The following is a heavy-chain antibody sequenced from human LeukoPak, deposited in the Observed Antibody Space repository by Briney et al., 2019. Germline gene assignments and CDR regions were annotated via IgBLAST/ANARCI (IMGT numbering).Heavy chain of an antibody. J-gene: IGHJ4*02. Sequence: ASVKVSCKASGYTFTGYYMHWVRQAPGQGLEWMGWINPNSGGTNYAQKFQGRVTMTSDTSISTAYMELSRLRSDDTAVYYCARDRGIVVVPAEFDYWGQGTLVTVSS. CDR2: INPNSGGT. V-gene: IGHV1-2*02. D-gene: IGHD2-2*01. CDR3: ARDRGIVVVPAEFDY. CDR1: GYTFTGYY.